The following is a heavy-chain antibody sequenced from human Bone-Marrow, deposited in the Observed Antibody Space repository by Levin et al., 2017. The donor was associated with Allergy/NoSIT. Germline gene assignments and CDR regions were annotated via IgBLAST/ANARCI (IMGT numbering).Heavy chain of an antibody. Sequence: GESLKISCETSGYTFTRQWVGWVRQMPGKGLEWMGIIFPADSDRRYNPSFQGQVTFSVDTSTNTAYLRWSSLKASDTAIYYCARVNESGYRFGLSYYFDSWGQGTLVTVSS. CDR3: ARVNESGYRFGLSYYFDS. CDR2: IFPADSDR. J-gene: IGHJ4*02. V-gene: IGHV5-51*01. CDR1: GYTFTRQW. D-gene: IGHD5-18*01.